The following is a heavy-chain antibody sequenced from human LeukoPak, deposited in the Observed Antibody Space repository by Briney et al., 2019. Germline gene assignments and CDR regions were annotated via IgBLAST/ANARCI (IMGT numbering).Heavy chain of an antibody. CDR1: GGSISSYY. J-gene: IGHJ3*02. CDR3: ARIVSVALLWFGEGAFDI. D-gene: IGHD3-10*01. V-gene: IGHV4-59*01. CDR2: IYYSGST. Sequence: SETLSLTCTVSGGSISSYYWSWIRQPPGKGLEWIGYIYYSGSTNYNPSLKSRVTISVDTSKNQFSLKLSSVTAADTAVYYCARIVSVALLWFGEGAFDIWGQGTMVTVSS.